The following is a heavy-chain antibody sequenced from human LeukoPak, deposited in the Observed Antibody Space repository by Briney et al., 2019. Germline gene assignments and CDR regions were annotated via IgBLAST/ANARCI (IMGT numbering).Heavy chain of an antibody. CDR3: ARDSDSSGWLDYYMDV. V-gene: IGHV3-21*01. CDR1: GLSFGDYA. Sequence: PGGSLRLSCAASGLSFGDYAMNWVRQAPGKGLEWVSSISSSSSYIYYADSVKGRFTISRDNAKNSLYLQMNSLRAEDTAVYYCARDSDSSGWLDYYMDVWGKGTTVTISS. D-gene: IGHD6-19*01. CDR2: ISSSSSYI. J-gene: IGHJ6*03.